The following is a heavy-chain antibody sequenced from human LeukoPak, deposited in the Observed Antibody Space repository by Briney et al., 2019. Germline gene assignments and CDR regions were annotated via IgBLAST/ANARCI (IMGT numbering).Heavy chain of an antibody. D-gene: IGHD6-13*01. Sequence: GGSLRLSCAASGFTFSSYAMGWVRQAPGKGLEWVSSISGSGGSTYYADSVKGRFTISRDNSKKTLFPQMNSLRGEDTAVYYCAKVRGSSWDPFDPWGQGTLVTVSS. CDR1: GFTFSSYA. CDR3: AKVRGSSWDPFDP. CDR2: ISGSGGST. J-gene: IGHJ5*02. V-gene: IGHV3-23*01.